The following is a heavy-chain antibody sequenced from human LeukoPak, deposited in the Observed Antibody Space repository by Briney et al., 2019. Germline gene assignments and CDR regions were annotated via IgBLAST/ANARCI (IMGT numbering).Heavy chain of an antibody. CDR3: AREYSSSFFDY. D-gene: IGHD6-13*01. Sequence: PSETLSLTCTVSGGSISSSCYYWGWLRQPPGTGLEWIGSIYYSGSTYYNPSLKTRGTISVDTSKNQSSLKLSSVTAADTAVYCCAREYSSSFFDYWGQGTLVTVSS. CDR2: IYYSGST. CDR1: GGSISSSCYY. V-gene: IGHV4-39*01. J-gene: IGHJ4*02.